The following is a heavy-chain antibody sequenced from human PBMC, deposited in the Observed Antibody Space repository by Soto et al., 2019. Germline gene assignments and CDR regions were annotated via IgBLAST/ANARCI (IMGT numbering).Heavy chain of an antibody. CDR2: ISGSGGST. CDR1: GFTFSSYA. J-gene: IGHJ4*02. V-gene: IGHV3-23*01. CDR3: AKGACGGMTRFDF. Sequence: EVQLLESGGGLVQPGGSLRLSCAASGFTFSSYAMNWVRQAPGKGLEWVSAISGSGGSTYYADSVKGRFTMSRDNSQNRLYMQVHSVRAEDASGDHGAKGACGGMTRFDFCGQGTLVTVSS.